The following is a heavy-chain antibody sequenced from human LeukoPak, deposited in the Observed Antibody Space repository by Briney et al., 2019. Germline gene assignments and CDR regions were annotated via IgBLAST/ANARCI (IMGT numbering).Heavy chain of an antibody. V-gene: IGHV3-33*06. D-gene: IGHD2-15*01. CDR1: GIIFSDFG. Sequence: GGSLRLSCAASGIIFSDFGMHWVRQAPGKGLEWMAIIWYDGSNKYYADSVKGRFTISRDNSQNTMYLQMNSLRAEDSAVYYCAKATCSGANCFSNPRDAFDVWGQGTMVIVSS. J-gene: IGHJ3*01. CDR3: AKATCSGANCFSNPRDAFDV. CDR2: IWYDGSNK.